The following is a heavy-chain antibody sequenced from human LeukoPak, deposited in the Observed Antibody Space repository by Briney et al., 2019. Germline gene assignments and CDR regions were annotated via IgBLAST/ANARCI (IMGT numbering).Heavy chain of an antibody. J-gene: IGHJ4*02. Sequence: SETLSLTCTVSGGSISSGSYYWSWIRQPAGKGLEWIGRIYTSGSTNYNPSLKSRVTISVDTPKNQFSLKLSSVTAADTAVYYCARLRLWFDYWGQGTLVTVSS. CDR3: ARLRLWFDY. CDR2: IYTSGST. V-gene: IGHV4-61*02. CDR1: GGSISSGSYY. D-gene: IGHD5-18*01.